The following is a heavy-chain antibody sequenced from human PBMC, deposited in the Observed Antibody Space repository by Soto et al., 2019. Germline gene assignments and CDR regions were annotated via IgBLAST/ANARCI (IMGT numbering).Heavy chain of an antibody. CDR1: GGTFSSYA. Sequence: SVKVSCKASGGTFSSYAISWVRQAPGQGLEWMGGIIPIFGTANYAQKFQGRVTITADESTSTAYMELSSLRSEDTAVYYCARSALIVVVDDAFDIWGQGTMVTVSS. D-gene: IGHD3-22*01. CDR3: ARSALIVVVDDAFDI. CDR2: IIPIFGTA. V-gene: IGHV1-69*13. J-gene: IGHJ3*02.